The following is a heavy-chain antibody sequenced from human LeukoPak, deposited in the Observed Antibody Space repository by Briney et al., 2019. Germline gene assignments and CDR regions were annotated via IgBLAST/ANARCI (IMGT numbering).Heavy chain of an antibody. CDR3: ARAGLSGYYYGIFQH. J-gene: IGHJ1*01. Sequence: GASVKVSCKASGYTFTTYGVNWVRQAPGQGLEWMGWINTDTGNPTYAQGFTGRFVFSLDTSVSTAYLQISSLKAEDTAVYYCARAGLSGYYYGIFQHWGQGTLVTVSS. CDR2: INTDTGNP. D-gene: IGHD3-22*01. CDR1: GYTFTTYG. V-gene: IGHV7-4-1*02.